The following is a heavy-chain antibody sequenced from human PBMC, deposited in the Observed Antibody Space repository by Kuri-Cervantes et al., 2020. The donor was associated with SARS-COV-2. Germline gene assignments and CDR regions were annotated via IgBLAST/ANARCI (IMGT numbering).Heavy chain of an antibody. CDR3: ARDLRLGKSLDY. V-gene: IGHV3-21*01. CDR1: GFTFSSYG. Sequence: GESLKISCAASGFTFSSYGMSWVRRVPGKGLEWVSGISGSGGDIYYADSVKGRFTISRDNAKNSLYLQMSSLRAEDTAVYYCARDLRLGKSLDYWGQGTLVTVSS. D-gene: IGHD5-12*01. CDR2: ISGSGGDI. J-gene: IGHJ4*02.